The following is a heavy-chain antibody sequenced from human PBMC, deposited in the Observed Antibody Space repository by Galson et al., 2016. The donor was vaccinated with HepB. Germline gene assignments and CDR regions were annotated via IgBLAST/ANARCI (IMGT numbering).Heavy chain of an antibody. CDR3: ARVSLVTANIWTWSAVEY. D-gene: IGHD1-20*01. CDR1: GDSVSSSSAA. V-gene: IGHV6-1*01. J-gene: IGHJ4*02. CDR2: TYYRSNWHY. Sequence: CAISGDSVSSSSAAWNWIRQSPSRGLEWLGRTYYRSNWHYDYAVSVKGRITINPDTSKNQFSLQLNSVTPEDTAVYYCARVSLVTANIWTWSAVEYWGQGALVTVSS.